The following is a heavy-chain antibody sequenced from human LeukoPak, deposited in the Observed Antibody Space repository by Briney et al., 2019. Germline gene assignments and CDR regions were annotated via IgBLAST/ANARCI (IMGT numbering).Heavy chain of an antibody. CDR2: IYSGGST. V-gene: IGHV3-53*01. D-gene: IGHD1-1*01. CDR3: ARDYKKSFDY. J-gene: IGHJ4*02. Sequence: GGSLCPSRAASGFTVSTNYFSWLRQAPGKGLEWVSVIYSGGSTYYADSVKGRFTISRDNSKNTLYLQMNSLRAEDTAVYYCARDYKKSFDYWGQGSLATVSS. CDR1: GFTVSTNY.